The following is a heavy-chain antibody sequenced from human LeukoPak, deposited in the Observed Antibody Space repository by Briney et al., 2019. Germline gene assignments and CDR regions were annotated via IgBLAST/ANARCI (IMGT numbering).Heavy chain of an antibody. CDR3: ARRNEYTNSFHN. J-gene: IGHJ5*02. CDR1: GGTFSSYA. V-gene: IGHV1-69*04. Sequence: ASVKVSCKASGGTFSSYAINWVRQVPGQGLEWMGRIIPFLDIVNYAQKFQGRVTITADISTSTAYMELSSLTSEDTAVYFCARRNEYTNSFHNWGQGTLVTVSS. CDR2: IIPFLDIV. D-gene: IGHD2/OR15-2a*01.